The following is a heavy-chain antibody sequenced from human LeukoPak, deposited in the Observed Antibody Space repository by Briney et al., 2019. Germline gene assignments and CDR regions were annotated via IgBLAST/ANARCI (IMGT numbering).Heavy chain of an antibody. V-gene: IGHV4-39*01. J-gene: IGHJ4*02. Sequence: PWETLSLTCTVSGGSISSSSYFWAWIRQPPGKGLESIGTIYYSGSTYYNPSLRSRLTISVDTSKNQFSLKLNSVTAADTAVYYCARQSKISGSAFDYWGQGTLVTVSS. CDR2: IYYSGST. CDR1: GGSISSSSYF. CDR3: ARQSKISGSAFDY. D-gene: IGHD3-10*01.